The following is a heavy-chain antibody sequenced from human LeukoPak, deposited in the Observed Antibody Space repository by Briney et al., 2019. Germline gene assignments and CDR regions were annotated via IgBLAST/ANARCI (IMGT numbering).Heavy chain of an antibody. J-gene: IGHJ4*02. D-gene: IGHD3-10*01. CDR2: ISYDGSNK. CDR3: GRGSVGFGELNY. V-gene: IGHV3-30-3*01. Sequence: GRSLRLSCAASGFTFSSYAMHWVRQAPGKGLEWVAVISYDGSNKFYADSVKGRFTLSRDNSKNTLYLQMNSLRIEDTAAYYCGRGSVGFGELNYWGQGTLVTVSS. CDR1: GFTFSSYA.